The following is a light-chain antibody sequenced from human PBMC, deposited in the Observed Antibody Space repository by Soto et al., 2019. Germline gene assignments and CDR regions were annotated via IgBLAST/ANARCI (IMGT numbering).Light chain of an antibody. CDR1: QSVLYSSNNKNY. Sequence: DIGMTQSPDSLAVSLGERATINCKSSQSVLYSSNNKNYLAWYQQKPGQPPKLLIYWASTRESGVPDRFSGSGSGTDFTLTISSLQAEDVAVYYCQQYYSTPWTFGQGTKLEIK. CDR2: WAS. J-gene: IGKJ2*02. V-gene: IGKV4-1*01. CDR3: QQYYSTPWT.